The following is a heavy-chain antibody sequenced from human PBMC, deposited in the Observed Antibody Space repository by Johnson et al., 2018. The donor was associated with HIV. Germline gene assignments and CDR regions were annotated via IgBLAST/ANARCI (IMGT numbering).Heavy chain of an antibody. D-gene: IGHD1-26*01. J-gene: IGHJ3*02. CDR1: GFTFSSYA. CDR2: ISYDGSNK. CDR3: ARDKWELLGAFDI. Sequence: QVQLMESGGGVVQPGRSLRLSCAASGFTFSSYAMHWVRQAPGKGLEWVAVISYDGSNKYYADSVKGRFTISRDNSKNTLYLQMNSLRTEDTAVYYCARDKWELLGAFDIWGQGTMVTVSS. V-gene: IGHV3-30-3*01.